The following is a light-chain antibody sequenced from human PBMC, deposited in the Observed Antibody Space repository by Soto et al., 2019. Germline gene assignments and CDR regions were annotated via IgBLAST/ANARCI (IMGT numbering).Light chain of an antibody. J-gene: IGKJ1*01. Sequence: ETVMTQSPATLSVSPGESATLSCRASQSLNSNLAWDQQKLGQAPRVLIYGASTRATGIPARFSGSGSGTEFTLTISSLQSEDFAVYYCQEYNTWPWTFGQGTKVDIK. CDR3: QEYNTWPWT. V-gene: IGKV3-15*01. CDR2: GAS. CDR1: QSLNSN.